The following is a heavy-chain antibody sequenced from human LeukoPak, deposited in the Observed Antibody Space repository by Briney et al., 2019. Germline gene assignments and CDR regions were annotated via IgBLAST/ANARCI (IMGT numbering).Heavy chain of an antibody. Sequence: GGSLRLSCAASGFTFSSYAMSWVRQAPGKGLEWVSAISGSGGSTYYADSVKGRFTISRDNSKNTLYLQMNSLRDEDKAVYYCAKRDGSGSYFLSSLDYWGQGTLVTVSS. CDR3: AKRDGSGSYFLSSLDY. D-gene: IGHD3-10*01. CDR2: ISGSGGST. J-gene: IGHJ4*02. CDR1: GFTFSSYA. V-gene: IGHV3-23*01.